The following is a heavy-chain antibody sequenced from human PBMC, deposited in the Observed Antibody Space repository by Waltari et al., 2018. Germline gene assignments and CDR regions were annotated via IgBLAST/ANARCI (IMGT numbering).Heavy chain of an antibody. CDR3: ARDPNWGSEAFDI. CDR1: GSTFTGYS. V-gene: IGHV1-2*06. CDR2: INPNSGGT. J-gene: IGHJ3*02. D-gene: IGHD7-27*01. Sequence: QVQLVQSGAEVKKPGASVKVSCKASGSTFTGYSMHWGRQAPGQGLEWMGRINPNSGGTNYAQKFQGRVTMTRDTSISTAYMELSRLRSDDTAVYYCARDPNWGSEAFDIWGQGTMVTVSS.